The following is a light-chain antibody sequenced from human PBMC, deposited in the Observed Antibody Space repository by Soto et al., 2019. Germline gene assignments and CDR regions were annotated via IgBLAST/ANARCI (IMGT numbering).Light chain of an antibody. Sequence: QSVRTQPPSASGTPGQRVIISCSGTSANIGNNFVCWYQHLPGMAPKLLIYSTDQRPSGVPDRFSGSKSGTSASLAISGLRSEDEADSYCVAWDDSLSGLVFGTGTKVTVL. V-gene: IGLV1-47*02. CDR1: SANIGNNF. CDR2: STD. CDR3: VAWDDSLSGLV. J-gene: IGLJ1*01.